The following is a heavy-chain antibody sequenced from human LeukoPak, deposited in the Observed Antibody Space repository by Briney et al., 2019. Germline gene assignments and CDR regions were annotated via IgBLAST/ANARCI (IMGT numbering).Heavy chain of an antibody. D-gene: IGHD6-6*01. CDR1: GGSISSGGYS. J-gene: IGHJ4*02. Sequence: SETLSLTCAVSGGSISSGGYSWSWIRQPPGKGLEWIGYIYHSGSTYYNPSLKSRVTISVDRSKNQFSLKLSSVTAADTAVYYCASSSSSSRDDYWGQGTLVTVSS. CDR3: ASSSSSSRDDY. CDR2: IYHSGST. V-gene: IGHV4-30-2*01.